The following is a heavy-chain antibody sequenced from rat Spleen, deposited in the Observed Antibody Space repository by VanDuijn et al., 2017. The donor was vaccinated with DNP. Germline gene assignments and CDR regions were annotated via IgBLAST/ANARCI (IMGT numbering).Heavy chain of an antibody. V-gene: IGHV5-25*01. CDR1: EFTFSDYN. J-gene: IGHJ1*01. CDR3: TRGDGSPYWYFDF. CDR2: ISPSGGGT. D-gene: IGHD5-1*01. Sequence: EVQLVESGGGLVQPGRSMKLSCAVSEFTFSDYNMAWVRQAPKKGLEWGTSISPSGGGTYYRDSVKGRFTISRDNAKNTLYLQMNSLRSEDTATYYCTRGDGSPYWYFDFWGPGTMVTVSS.